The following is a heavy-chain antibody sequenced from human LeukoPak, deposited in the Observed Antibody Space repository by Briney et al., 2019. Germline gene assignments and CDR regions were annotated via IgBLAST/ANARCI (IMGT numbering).Heavy chain of an antibody. V-gene: IGHV4-39*07. CDR1: GGSISSSSYY. CDR2: TYYSGST. J-gene: IGHJ6*02. D-gene: IGHD1-26*01. Sequence: SETLSLTCTVSGGSISSSSYYWGWIRQPPGKGLEWIGSTYYSGSTYYNPSLKSRVTISVDTSKNQFSLKLSSVTAADTAVYYCATSSGELLLSLIFLAYYGMDVWGQGTTVTVSS. CDR3: ATSSGELLLSLIFLAYYGMDV.